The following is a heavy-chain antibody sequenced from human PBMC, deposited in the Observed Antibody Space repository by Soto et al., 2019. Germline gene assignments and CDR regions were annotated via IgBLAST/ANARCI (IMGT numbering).Heavy chain of an antibody. CDR2: ISASGGST. CDR3: AKDFSCGY. Sequence: EVQMLGSGGDLVQPGGSLRLSCAASGFTFSSYAMSWVRQAPGKGLEWVSSISASGGSTDYADSVRGRFTISRDNSRNTLYLHMSSLGAEDTAVYYCAKDFSCGYWGQGTLVTVSS. V-gene: IGHV3-23*01. D-gene: IGHD6-6*01. J-gene: IGHJ4*02. CDR1: GFTFSSYA.